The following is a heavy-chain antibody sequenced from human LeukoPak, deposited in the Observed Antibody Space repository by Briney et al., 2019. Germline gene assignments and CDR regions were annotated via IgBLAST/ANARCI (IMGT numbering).Heavy chain of an antibody. V-gene: IGHV3-23*01. CDR3: AKDRHDSGYDGGCIFDY. D-gene: IGHD5-12*01. J-gene: IGHJ4*02. CDR1: GFTFSTYA. Sequence: GGSLRLSCTASGFTFSTYAMRWVRQAPGKGLEWVAVISDSGGTTYYAHSVKGRFTISRDNSKNTLYLQMNSLRAEDTAVYYCAKDRHDSGYDGGCIFDYWGQGTLVTVSS. CDR2: ISDSGGTT.